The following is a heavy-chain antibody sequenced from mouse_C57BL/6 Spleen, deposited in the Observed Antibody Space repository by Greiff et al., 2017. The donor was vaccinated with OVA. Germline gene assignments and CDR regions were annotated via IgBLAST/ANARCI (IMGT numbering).Heavy chain of an antibody. D-gene: IGHD2-3*01. J-gene: IGHJ4*01. CDR2: INPGSGGT. CDR3: ARRDDGYYPYAMDY. Sequence: VQRVESGAELVRPGTSVKVSCKASGYAFTNYLIEWVKQRPGQGLEWIGVINPGSGGTNYNEKFKGKATLTADKSSSTAYMQLSSLTSEDSAVYFCARRDDGYYPYAMDYWGQGTSVTVSS. CDR1: GYAFTNYL. V-gene: IGHV1-54*01.